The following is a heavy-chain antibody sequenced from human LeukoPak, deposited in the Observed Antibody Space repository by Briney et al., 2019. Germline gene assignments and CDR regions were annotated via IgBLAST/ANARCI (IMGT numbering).Heavy chain of an antibody. Sequence: SETLSLTCTVSGASITSSYWSWIRQPPGKGLECIGYISYIGTANYNPSLKSRVTISADTSKNQFSLRLTSVTAADTAVYYCARDLVTSSGRTYGMDIWGQGTTVTVPS. CDR3: ARDLVTSSGRTYGMDI. J-gene: IGHJ6*02. V-gene: IGHV4-59*01. CDR1: GASITSSY. D-gene: IGHD3-10*01. CDR2: ISYIGTA.